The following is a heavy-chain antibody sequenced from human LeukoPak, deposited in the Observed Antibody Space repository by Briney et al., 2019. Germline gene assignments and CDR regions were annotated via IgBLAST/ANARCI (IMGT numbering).Heavy chain of an antibody. V-gene: IGHV3-30*04. CDR2: ISYDGSNK. Sequence: GGSLRLSCAASGFTFSSYAMHWVRQAPGKGLEWVAVISYDGSNKYYADSVKGRFTISRDNSKNTLYLQMNSLRAEDTAVYYCARGSRGGYFDYWGQGTLVTVSS. CDR3: ARGSRGGYFDY. J-gene: IGHJ4*02. CDR1: GFTFSSYA. D-gene: IGHD3-10*01.